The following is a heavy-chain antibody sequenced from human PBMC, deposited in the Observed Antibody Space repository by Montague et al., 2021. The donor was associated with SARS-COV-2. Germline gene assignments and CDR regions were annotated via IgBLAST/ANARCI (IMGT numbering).Heavy chain of an antibody. Sequence: SETLSLTCTVSGGSISSYYWSWIRQPPGKGLEWIGYIYYSGSTDYNPSLKSRVTISVDTSKNQFSLKLSSVTAADTAVYYCARATVSHITIFGGVTSFDYWGQGTLVTVSS. J-gene: IGHJ4*02. D-gene: IGHD3-3*01. CDR3: ARATVSHITIFGGVTSFDY. V-gene: IGHV4-59*01. CDR1: GGSISSYY. CDR2: IYYSGST.